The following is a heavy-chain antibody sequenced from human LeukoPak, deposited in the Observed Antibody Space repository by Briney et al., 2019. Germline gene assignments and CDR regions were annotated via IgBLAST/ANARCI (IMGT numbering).Heavy chain of an antibody. J-gene: IGHJ4*02. CDR3: ARSTGTTWGFDY. CDR1: GFTFSDYS. V-gene: IGHV3-21*01. CDR2: ISSSSSYI. Sequence: PGGSLRLSCAASGFTFSDYSMNWVRQAPGKGLEWVSSISSSSSYIYYADSVKGRFTISRDNAKNSLYLQMNSLRAEDTAVYYCARSTGTTWGFDYWGQGTLVTVSS. D-gene: IGHD1-1*01.